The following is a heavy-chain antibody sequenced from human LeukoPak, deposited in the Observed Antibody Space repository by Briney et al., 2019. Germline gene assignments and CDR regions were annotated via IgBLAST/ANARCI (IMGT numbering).Heavy chain of an antibody. CDR1: GYSFVNYW. Sequence: GESLKISCKGSGYSFVNYWIGWVRQMPGKGLEWMGIIYPGDSDTRYSPSFQGQVTISADKSISTAYLQWSSLKASDTAMYYCARTAWELLPPSYYFDYWGQGTLVTVSS. CDR3: ARTAWELLPPSYYFDY. J-gene: IGHJ4*02. V-gene: IGHV5-51*01. D-gene: IGHD1-26*01. CDR2: IYPGDSDT.